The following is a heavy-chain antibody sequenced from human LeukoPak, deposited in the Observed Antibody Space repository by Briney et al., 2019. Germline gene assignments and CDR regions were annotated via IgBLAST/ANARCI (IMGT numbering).Heavy chain of an antibody. V-gene: IGHV4-61*02. CDR3: ARALLLGYCSGGSCPRRDYYYYYMDV. Sequence: SETLSLTCTVSGGSISSGSYYWSWIRQPAGKGLEWIGRIYTSGSTNYNPSLKSRVTISVDTSKNQFSLKLSSVTAADTAVYYCARALLLGYCSGGSCPRRDYYYYYMDVWGKGTTVTISS. J-gene: IGHJ6*03. D-gene: IGHD2-15*01. CDR2: IYTSGST. CDR1: GGSISSGSYY.